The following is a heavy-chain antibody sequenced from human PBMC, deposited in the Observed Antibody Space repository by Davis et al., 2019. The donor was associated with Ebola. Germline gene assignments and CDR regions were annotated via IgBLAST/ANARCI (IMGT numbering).Heavy chain of an antibody. V-gene: IGHV3-53*01. CDR3: ASQQWLVARPEEYYYYYGMDV. J-gene: IGHJ6*02. CDR1: GFSFSYFY. CDR2: IYSGGST. D-gene: IGHD6-19*01. Sequence: GGSLRLSCAASGFSFSYFYMSWVRQAPGKGLEWVSVIYSGGSTYYADSVKGRFTISRDNSKNTLYLQMNSLRAEDTAVYYCASQQWLVARPEEYYYYYGMDVWGQGTTVTVSS.